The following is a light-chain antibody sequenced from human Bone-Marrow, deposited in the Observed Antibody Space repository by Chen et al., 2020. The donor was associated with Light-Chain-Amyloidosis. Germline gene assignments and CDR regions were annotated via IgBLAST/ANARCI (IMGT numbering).Light chain of an antibody. Sequence: EIVLTQSPGTLSLSPGEGATLSCRASQSLADYYVAWFQQKPGQAPRLLIYAMSERAAGVPGRFSGSGSGTDCTLAISRVEAEDFAIYYCQQYGTLPWTFGQGTKVEI. CDR1: QSLADYY. V-gene: IGKV3-20*01. CDR3: QQYGTLPWT. J-gene: IGKJ1*01. CDR2: AMS.